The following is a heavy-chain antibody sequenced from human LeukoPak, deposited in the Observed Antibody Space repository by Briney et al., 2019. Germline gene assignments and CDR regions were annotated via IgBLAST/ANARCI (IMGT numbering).Heavy chain of an antibody. D-gene: IGHD6-6*01. V-gene: IGHV4-59*01. CDR2: IYYSGST. J-gene: IGHJ6*02. CDR3: ARVFYSSSYYYYYGMDV. Sequence: MPSETPSLTCTVSGGSISSYYWSWIRQPPGKGLEWIGYIYYSGSTNYNPSLKSRVTISVDTSKNQFSLKLSSVTAADTAVYYCARVFYSSSYYYYYGMDVWGQGTTATVSS. CDR1: GGSISSYY.